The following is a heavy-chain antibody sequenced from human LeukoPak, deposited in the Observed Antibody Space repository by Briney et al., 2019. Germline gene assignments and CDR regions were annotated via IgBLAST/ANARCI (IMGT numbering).Heavy chain of an antibody. V-gene: IGHV3-74*01. Sequence: GGSLRLSCAASGFTFGSYFMHWVRQAPGKGLLWVSRINPDGSTTTYADSVKGRFTISRDNAKNSLYLQMNSLRAEDTAAYYCVRDRDWGYYFDYWGQGTLVSVSS. D-gene: IGHD2-21*02. CDR2: INPDGSTT. CDR1: GFTFGSYF. J-gene: IGHJ4*02. CDR3: VRDRDWGYYFDY.